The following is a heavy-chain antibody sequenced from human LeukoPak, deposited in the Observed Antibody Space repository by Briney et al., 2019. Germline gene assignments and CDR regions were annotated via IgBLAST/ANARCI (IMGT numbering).Heavy chain of an antibody. Sequence: GGSLRLSCAASGFTFSSYGMHWVRQAPGKGLEWVAVIWYGGSNKYYADSVKGRFTISRDNSKNTLYLQMNSLRAEDTAVYYCAKDVGGSSSYKMTEYNWFDPWGQGTLVTVSS. J-gene: IGHJ5*02. CDR2: IWYGGSNK. CDR3: AKDVGGSSSYKMTEYNWFDP. CDR1: GFTFSSYG. V-gene: IGHV3-30*02. D-gene: IGHD6-6*01.